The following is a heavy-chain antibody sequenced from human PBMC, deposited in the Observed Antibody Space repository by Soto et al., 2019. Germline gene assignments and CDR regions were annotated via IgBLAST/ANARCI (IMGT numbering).Heavy chain of an antibody. V-gene: IGHV1-46*01. D-gene: IGHD5-12*01. Sequence: GASVKVSCKASGYTFTSYYLHWVRQAPGQGLEWMGKINPSGGSTSYAQKFQGRVTMTRDTSTSTVYVELRSLRSEDTAVYYCAREWLQSPTDFDYWGQGTLVTVSS. CDR2: INPSGGST. J-gene: IGHJ4*02. CDR1: GYTFTSYY. CDR3: AREWLQSPTDFDY.